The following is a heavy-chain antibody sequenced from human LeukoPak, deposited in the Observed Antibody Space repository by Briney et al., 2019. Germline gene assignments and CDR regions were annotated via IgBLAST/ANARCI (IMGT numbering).Heavy chain of an antibody. Sequence: SETLSLTCTVSGGSISSYYWSWIRQPPGKGLEWIGYIYYSGSTNYNPSLKSRVTISVDTSKNQFSLKLSSVTAADTAVYYCAREEAVARRGFDPWGQGTLVTVSS. D-gene: IGHD6-19*01. CDR3: AREEAVARRGFDP. J-gene: IGHJ5*02. V-gene: IGHV4-59*01. CDR1: GGSISSYY. CDR2: IYYSGST.